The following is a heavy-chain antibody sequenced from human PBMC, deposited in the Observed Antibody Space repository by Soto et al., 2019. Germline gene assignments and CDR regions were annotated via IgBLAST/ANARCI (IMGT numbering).Heavy chain of an antibody. CDR3: AREVGGSGSNYYYGMDV. Sequence: GGSLRLSCAASEFTFSSYGMHWVRQAPGKGLEWVAVIWYDGSNKYYADSVKGRFTISRDNSKNTLYLQMNSLRAEDTAVYYCAREVGGSGSNYYYGMDVWGQGTTVTV. D-gene: IGHD3-10*01. CDR2: IWYDGSNK. J-gene: IGHJ6*02. CDR1: EFTFSSYG. V-gene: IGHV3-33*01.